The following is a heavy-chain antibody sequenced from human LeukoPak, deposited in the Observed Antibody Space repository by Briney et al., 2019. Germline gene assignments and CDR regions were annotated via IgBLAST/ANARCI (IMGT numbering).Heavy chain of an antibody. Sequence: SETLSLTCAVYGGSFSGYYWSWIRQPPGKGLEWIGEINHSGSTNYNPSLKSRVTISVDTSKNQFSLKLSSVTAADTAVYYCARGYSSSWYFLYNWFDPWGQGPLVTVSS. V-gene: IGHV4-34*01. J-gene: IGHJ5*02. CDR3: ARGYSSSWYFLYNWFDP. CDR1: GGSFSGYY. D-gene: IGHD6-13*01. CDR2: INHSGST.